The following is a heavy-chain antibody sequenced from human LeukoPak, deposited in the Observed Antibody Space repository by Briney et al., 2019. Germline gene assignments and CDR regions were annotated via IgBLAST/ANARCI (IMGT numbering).Heavy chain of an antibody. J-gene: IGHJ4*02. D-gene: IGHD6-6*01. V-gene: IGHV3-23*01. CDR2: ISGSGGST. CDR3: AKRLVRPFDY. Sequence: SGGSLRLSCAASGFTFSSYAMSWVSQAPGRWREWDSAISGSGGSTYYADSAKGRFTISTDNSKNTLYLQMNSLRAEDTAVYYCAKRLVRPFDYWGQGTLVTVSS. CDR1: GFTFSSYA.